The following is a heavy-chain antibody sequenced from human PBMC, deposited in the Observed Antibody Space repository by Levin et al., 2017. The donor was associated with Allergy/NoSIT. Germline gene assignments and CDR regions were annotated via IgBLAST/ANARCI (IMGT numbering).Heavy chain of an antibody. D-gene: IGHD1-14*01. CDR3: ARDGSDAFDI. CDR1: GFTFSSYA. J-gene: IGHJ3*02. V-gene: IGHV3-30-3*01. CDR2: ISYDGSNK. Sequence: GGSLRLSCAASGFTFSSYAMHWVRQAPGKGLEWVAVISYDGSNKYYADSVKGRFTISRDNSKNTLYLQMNSLRAEDTAVYYCARDGSDAFDIWGQGTMVTVSS.